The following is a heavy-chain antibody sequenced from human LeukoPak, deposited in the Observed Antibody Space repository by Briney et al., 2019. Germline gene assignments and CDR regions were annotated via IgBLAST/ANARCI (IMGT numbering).Heavy chain of an antibody. J-gene: IGHJ4*02. D-gene: IGHD1-26*01. CDR2: IYTSGST. V-gene: IGHV4-61*02. CDR3: ARDGGGSYPIDY. CDR1: GGSISGGRYY. Sequence: SETLSLTCTVSGGSISGGRYYWSWIRQPAGKGLEWIGRIYTSGSTNYYPSLKSRVTISVDTSKNQFSLKLSSVTAADTALYYCARDGGGSYPIDYWGQGTLVTVSS.